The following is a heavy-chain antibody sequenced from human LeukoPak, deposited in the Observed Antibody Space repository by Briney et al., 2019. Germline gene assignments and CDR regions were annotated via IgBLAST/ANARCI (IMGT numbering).Heavy chain of an antibody. CDR1: GYTFTSYD. Sequence: GASVKVSCKASGYTFTSYDINWVRQATGQGLEWMGWINPNSGGTNYAQKFQGRVTMTRDTSISTAYMELSRLRSDDTAVYYCARMRWLQTVDYWGQGTLVTVSS. J-gene: IGHJ4*02. CDR2: INPNSGGT. D-gene: IGHD5-24*01. V-gene: IGHV1-2*02. CDR3: ARMRWLQTVDY.